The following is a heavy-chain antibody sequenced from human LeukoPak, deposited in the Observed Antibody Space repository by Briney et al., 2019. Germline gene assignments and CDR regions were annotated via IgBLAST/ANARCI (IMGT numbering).Heavy chain of an antibody. Sequence: ASVKVSCKASGYTFTSYDINWVRQATGQGLEWMGWINPNSGNTGYAQKFQGRVTITRNTSISTAYMELSSLRSEDTAVYYCARGLGIPTGYYYMDVWGKGTTVTVSS. J-gene: IGHJ6*03. CDR3: ARGLGIPTGYYYMDV. D-gene: IGHD7-27*01. CDR2: INPNSGNT. CDR1: GYTFTSYD. V-gene: IGHV1-8*03.